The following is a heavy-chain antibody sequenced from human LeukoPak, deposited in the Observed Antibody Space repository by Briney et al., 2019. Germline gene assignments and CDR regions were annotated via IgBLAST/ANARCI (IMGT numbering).Heavy chain of an antibody. CDR1: GGSISSSSYY. Sequence: SETLSLTCTVSGGSISSSSYYWGWIRQPPGKGLEWIGSIYYSGSTYYNPSLKSRVTMSVDTSKNQFSLKLSSVTAADTAVYYCARHPPYGYFSGGDWFDPWGQGTLVTVSS. J-gene: IGHJ5*02. V-gene: IGHV4-39*01. CDR3: ARHPPYGYFSGGDWFDP. D-gene: IGHD5-18*01. CDR2: IYYSGST.